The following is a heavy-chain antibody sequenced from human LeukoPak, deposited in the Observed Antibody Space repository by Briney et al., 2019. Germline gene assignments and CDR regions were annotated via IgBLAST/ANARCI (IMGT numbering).Heavy chain of an antibody. CDR2: INTDGSIT. CDR3: ARDRGPRTGFMVREAYDY. D-gene: IGHD3-10*01. J-gene: IGHJ4*02. V-gene: IGHV3-74*01. Sequence: PGGSLRLSCKASGFTFSDYWIHWVRQAPGKGLVWVSRINTDGSITNYADSVKGRFSISRDNAKNTLYLQMSSLRAEDTAVYYCARDRGPRTGFMVREAYDYWGQGTLVTVSS. CDR1: GFTFSDYW.